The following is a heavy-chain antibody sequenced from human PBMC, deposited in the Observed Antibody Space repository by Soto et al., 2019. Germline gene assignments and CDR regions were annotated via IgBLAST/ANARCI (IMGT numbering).Heavy chain of an antibody. CDR2: IIVIFGPA. CDR1: GGTVHNSA. Sequence: QVQLVQSGAEVKKPGSSVKVSCKASGGTVHNSAISWVRQAPGQGLEWMGGIIVIFGPAIYAQKFQGRVKITADESTNTAFLDLNSLRSDDTAVYYCGRGGSWEKVDSWGPGTLVTVSS. D-gene: IGHD1-26*01. CDR3: GRGGSWEKVDS. V-gene: IGHV1-69*01. J-gene: IGHJ4*02.